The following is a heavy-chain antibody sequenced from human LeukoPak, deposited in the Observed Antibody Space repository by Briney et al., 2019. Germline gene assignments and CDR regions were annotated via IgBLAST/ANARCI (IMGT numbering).Heavy chain of an antibody. V-gene: IGHV3-21*01. CDR1: GFTFSGYS. CDR2: ITSSSSST. J-gene: IGHJ4*02. CDR3: APAGGISTWYFDY. D-gene: IGHD1-26*01. Sequence: GGSLRLSCAASGFTFSGYSMNWVRQGPGKGLEWVSSITSSSSSTYYADSVKGRFTISRDNAKNSLYLHMNSLRAEDTAVYNCAPAGGISTWYFDYWGQGTLVTVSS.